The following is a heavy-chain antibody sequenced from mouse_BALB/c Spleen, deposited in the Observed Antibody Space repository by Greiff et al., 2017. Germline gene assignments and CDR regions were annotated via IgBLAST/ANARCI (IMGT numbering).Heavy chain of an antibody. V-gene: IGHV5-12-1*01. CDR1: GFAFSSYD. CDR2: ISSGGGST. J-gene: IGHJ2*01. Sequence: EVKLVESGGGLVKPGGSLKLSCAASGFAFSSYDMSWVRQTPEKRLEWVAYISSGGGSTYYPDTVKGRFTISRDNAKNTLYLQMSSLKSEDTAMYYCARHPDPCDYFDYWGQGTTLTVSS. CDR3: ARHPDPCDYFDY.